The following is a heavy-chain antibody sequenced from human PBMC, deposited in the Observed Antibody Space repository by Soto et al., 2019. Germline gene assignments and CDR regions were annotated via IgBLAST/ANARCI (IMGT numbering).Heavy chain of an antibody. J-gene: IGHJ3*02. CDR3: AKDLAYCGGDCYALDAFDI. CDR1: GFTFSSYA. D-gene: IGHD2-21*02. CDR2: VSGSGGST. V-gene: IGHV3-23*01. Sequence: GGSLRLSCAASGFTFSSYAMSWVRQAPGKGLEWISAVSGSGGSTYYADSVKGRFTISRDNSKNTLYLQMNSLRAEDTAVYYCAKDLAYCGGDCYALDAFDIWGQGTMVTVSS.